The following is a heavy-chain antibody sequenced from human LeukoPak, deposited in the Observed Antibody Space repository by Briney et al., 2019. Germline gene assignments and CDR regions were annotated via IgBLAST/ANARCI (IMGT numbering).Heavy chain of an antibody. J-gene: IGHJ4*02. V-gene: IGHV3-23*01. CDR3: AKDRRYSYGYAFDY. D-gene: IGHD5-18*01. CDR1: GFTFSGFA. Sequence: GGSLRLSCAASGFTFSGFAMTWVRQAPGKGLEWVSSIGSDEKTHYSESVKGRFTISRDNSKNTLYLQMNSLRAEDTAVYYCAKDRRYSYGYAFDYWGQGTLVTVSS. CDR2: IGSDEKT.